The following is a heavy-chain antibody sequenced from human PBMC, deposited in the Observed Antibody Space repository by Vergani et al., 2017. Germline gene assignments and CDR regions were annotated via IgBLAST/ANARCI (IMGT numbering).Heavy chain of an antibody. V-gene: IGHV3-23*01. CDR3: AKDVDEMNSGYDYKGPHFDY. D-gene: IGHD5-12*01. CDR2: ISGSGGST. Sequence: EVQLLESGGGLVQPGGSLRLSCAASGFTFSSYAMSWVRQAPGKGLEWVSAISGSGGSTYYADSVKGRFTISRDNSKNTLYLQMNSRRAEDTAVYYCAKDVDEMNSGYDYKGPHFDYWGQGTLVTVSS. J-gene: IGHJ4*02. CDR1: GFTFSSYA.